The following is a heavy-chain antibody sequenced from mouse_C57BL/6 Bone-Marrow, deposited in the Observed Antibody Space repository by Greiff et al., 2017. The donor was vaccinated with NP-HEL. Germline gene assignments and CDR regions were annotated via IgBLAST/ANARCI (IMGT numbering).Heavy chain of an antibody. Sequence: VKVEESGPGLVQPSQSLSITCTVSGFSLTSYGVHWVRQSPGKGLEWLGVIWSGGSTDYNAAFISRLSISKDNSKSQVFFKMNSLQADDTAIYYCARYYYGSEGFDYWGQGTTLTVSS. V-gene: IGHV2-2*01. D-gene: IGHD1-1*01. CDR2: IWSGGST. CDR1: GFSLTSYG. J-gene: IGHJ2*01. CDR3: ARYYYGSEGFDY.